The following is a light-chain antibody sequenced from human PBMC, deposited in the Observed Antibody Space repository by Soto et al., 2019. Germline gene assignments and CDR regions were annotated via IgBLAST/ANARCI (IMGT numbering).Light chain of an antibody. V-gene: IGKV3-20*01. Sequence: EIVLTQSPGTLSLSPCKRSTLSCRASQSLSTTDLVWYQHKSGQPPRLVIHGTFTTAAGIPVRFSGDGSGTDFTLNISRLEPDDSAVYYCQQYGSLPYTFGRGTRLE. CDR3: QQYGSLPYT. CDR2: GTF. J-gene: IGKJ5*01. CDR1: QSLSTTD.